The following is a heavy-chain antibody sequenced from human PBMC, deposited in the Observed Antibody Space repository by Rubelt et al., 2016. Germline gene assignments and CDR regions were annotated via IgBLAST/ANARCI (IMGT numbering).Heavy chain of an antibody. Sequence: QVQLVESGGGVVQPGRSLRLSCAASGFTFSSYAMHWVRQAPGKGLVWVAVISYDGSNKYYADSVKGRFTISRDNSKNTRYLQMNSLRAEDTAVYYCAREITPADLDWGQGTLVTVSS. CDR2: ISYDGSNK. V-gene: IGHV3-30*04. CDR3: AREITPADLD. D-gene: IGHD2-2*01. CDR1: GFTFSSYA. J-gene: IGHJ4*02.